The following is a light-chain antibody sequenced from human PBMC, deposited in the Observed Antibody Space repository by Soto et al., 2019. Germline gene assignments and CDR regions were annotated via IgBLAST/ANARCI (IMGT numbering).Light chain of an antibody. CDR1: QSVTSNY. Sequence: NVLTQSPAMLSLSPGEGASLSCRASQSVTSNYFGWYQQKPGQAPRLIIYATSRRATGIPDRFRGSGSGTDFTLTISRVEPEDFAVYYCQQYEASPCTFGQGTKVELK. V-gene: IGKV3-20*01. CDR3: QQYEASPCT. CDR2: ATS. J-gene: IGKJ1*01.